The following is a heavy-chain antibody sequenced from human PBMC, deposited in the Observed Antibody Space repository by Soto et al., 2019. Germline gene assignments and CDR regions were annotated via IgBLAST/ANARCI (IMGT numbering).Heavy chain of an antibody. J-gene: IGHJ4*02. CDR1: CGSFSGYY. CDR3: ARTSRFDC. CDR2: INHSGST. V-gene: IGHV4-34*01. Sequence: SETLSLTCAVYCGSFSGYYWSWIRQRPGKGLEWIGEINHSGSTNYNPSLKSRVTMSVDTSKNQFSLKLSSLPAADTAVYYCARTSRFDCWGQGTLVSVS. D-gene: IGHD6-6*01.